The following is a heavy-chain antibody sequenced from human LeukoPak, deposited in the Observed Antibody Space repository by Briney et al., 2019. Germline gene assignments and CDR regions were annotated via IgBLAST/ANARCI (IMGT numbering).Heavy chain of an antibody. V-gene: IGHV4-59*12. CDR1: GGSTSSYY. J-gene: IGHJ4*02. CDR3: ARDSSGWEGFDY. CDR2: IYYSGST. Sequence: SETLSLTCTVSGGSTSSYYWSWIRQPPGKGLEWIGYIYYSGSTNYNPSLKSRVTISVDTSKNQFSLKLSSVTAADTAVYYCARDSSGWEGFDYWGQGTLVTVSS. D-gene: IGHD6-19*01.